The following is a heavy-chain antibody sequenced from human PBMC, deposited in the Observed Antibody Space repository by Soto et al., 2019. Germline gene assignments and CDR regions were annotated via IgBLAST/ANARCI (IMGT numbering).Heavy chain of an antibody. CDR3: ANSAPLGDYIWGSFRFFDY. CDR2: LSDAGGSA. J-gene: IGHJ4*02. D-gene: IGHD3-16*02. CDR1: GFAFSNYA. Sequence: GGSLRLSCVASGFAFSNYAMSWVRQAPGKGLEWVSALSDAGGSAYYADSVRGRFTISRDNSKNTLYRQMSGLGADDTAIYYCANSAPLGDYIWGSFRFFDYWGQGTLVTVSS. V-gene: IGHV3-23*01.